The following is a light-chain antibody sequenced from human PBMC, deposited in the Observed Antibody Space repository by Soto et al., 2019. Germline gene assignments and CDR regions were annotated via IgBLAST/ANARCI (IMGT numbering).Light chain of an antibody. CDR3: NSYTSTSSWV. CDR1: RGDVGGYNY. V-gene: IGLV2-14*01. J-gene: IGLJ3*02. Sequence: QSALTQPASVSGSPGQSITISCTGTRGDVGGYNYVSWYQQHPGKAPKLMIYEVSNRPSGVSNRFSGSKSGNTASLTISGLQADDEADYYCNSYTSTSSWVFGGGTKVTVL. CDR2: EVS.